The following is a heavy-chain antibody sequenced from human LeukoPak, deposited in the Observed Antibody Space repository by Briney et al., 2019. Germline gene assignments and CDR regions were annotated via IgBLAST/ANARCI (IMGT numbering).Heavy chain of an antibody. CDR3: AKGTLEVYGSGWSGSFFDY. CDR1: GFTFSSYA. D-gene: IGHD6-19*01. V-gene: IGHV3-23*01. J-gene: IGHJ4*02. CDR2: ISGSGGST. Sequence: GGSLRLSCAASGFTFSSYAMSWVRQAPGKGLEWVSAISGSGGSTYYADSVKGRFTISRDNSKNTLYLQMNSLRAEDTAVYYCAKGTLEVYGSGWSGSFFDYWGQGTLVTVSS.